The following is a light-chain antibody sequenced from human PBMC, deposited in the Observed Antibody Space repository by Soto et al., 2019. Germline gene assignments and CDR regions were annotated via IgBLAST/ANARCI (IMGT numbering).Light chain of an antibody. Sequence: EIVMTQSPATLSVSPGGRATLSCRASQSVSILLAWYQQKPGQAPRLLIYDASNRATGIPARFSGSGSGTDFTLTISSLEPEDFAVYYCQQRSNWPRTFGQGTKVDIK. CDR2: DAS. CDR3: QQRSNWPRT. V-gene: IGKV3-11*01. J-gene: IGKJ1*01. CDR1: QSVSIL.